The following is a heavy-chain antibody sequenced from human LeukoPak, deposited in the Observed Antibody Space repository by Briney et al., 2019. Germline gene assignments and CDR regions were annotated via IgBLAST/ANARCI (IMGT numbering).Heavy chain of an antibody. CDR1: GFTFRSYE. J-gene: IGHJ5*02. D-gene: IGHD3-22*01. V-gene: IGHV3-48*03. CDR2: ISSSDSST. CDR3: ARETRGHYYDSSGPDH. Sequence: GGSLRLSCAASGFTFRSYEMNWVRQAPGKGLEWVSYISSSDSSTHYADSVKGRFTISRDNAKNSLYLQMNSLRVGDMGVYYCARETRGHYYDSSGPDHWGQGTLVTVSS.